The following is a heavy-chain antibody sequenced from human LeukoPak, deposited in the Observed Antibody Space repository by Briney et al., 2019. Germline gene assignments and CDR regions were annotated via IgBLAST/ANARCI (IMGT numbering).Heavy chain of an antibody. D-gene: IGHD3-3*01. CDR1: GFTFSSYE. CDR2: ISSSGSTI. CDR3: VRGTRFLEGNFDY. J-gene: IGHJ4*02. V-gene: IGHV3-48*03. Sequence: GGSLRLSCAASGFTFSSYEMNWVRQAPGKGLEWVSYISSSGSTIYYADSVKGRFTISRDNAKNSLYLQMNSLRAEDTAVYYCVRGTRFLEGNFDYWGQGTLVTVSS.